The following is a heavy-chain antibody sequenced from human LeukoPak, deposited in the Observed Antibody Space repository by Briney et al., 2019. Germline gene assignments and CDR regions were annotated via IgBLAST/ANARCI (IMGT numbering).Heavy chain of an antibody. CDR1: GYTFTGYY. J-gene: IGHJ4*02. CDR3: ARVSQNKYYYDSSGYYPGY. CDR2: INPNSGNT. Sequence: ASVKVSCKASGYTFTGYYMHWVRQAPGQGLEWMGWINPNSGNTGYAQKFQGRVTMTRNTSISTAYMELSSLRSEDTAVYYCARVSQNKYYYDSSGYYPGYWGQGTLVTVSS. D-gene: IGHD3-22*01. V-gene: IGHV1-8*02.